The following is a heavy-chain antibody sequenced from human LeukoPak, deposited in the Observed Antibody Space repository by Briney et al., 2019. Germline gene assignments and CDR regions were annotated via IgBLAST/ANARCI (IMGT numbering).Heavy chain of an antibody. CDR3: TTDLTMIAVVGVDY. Sequence: GRSLRLSCAASGFTFSNAWMSWVRQAPGKGLEWVGRIKSKTDGGTTDYAAPVKGRFTISRDDSKNTLYLQMNSLKTEDTAVYYCTTDLTMIAVVGVDYWGQGTLVTVSS. J-gene: IGHJ4*02. CDR2: IKSKTDGGTT. CDR1: GFTFSNAW. D-gene: IGHD3-22*01. V-gene: IGHV3-15*01.